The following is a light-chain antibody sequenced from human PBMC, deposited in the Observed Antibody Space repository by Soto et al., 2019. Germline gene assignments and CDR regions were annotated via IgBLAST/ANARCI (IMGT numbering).Light chain of an antibody. Sequence: QPVLTQPPSVSAAPGQKVTISCSGSSSNIGNNYVFWYQQLPGTAPKLLIYDNDKRPSGIPDRFSGSKSGTSATLGITGLQTGDEADYYCATWDRSLSVGVFGGGTKLTVL. J-gene: IGLJ2*01. V-gene: IGLV1-51*01. CDR3: ATWDRSLSVGV. CDR1: SSNIGNNY. CDR2: DND.